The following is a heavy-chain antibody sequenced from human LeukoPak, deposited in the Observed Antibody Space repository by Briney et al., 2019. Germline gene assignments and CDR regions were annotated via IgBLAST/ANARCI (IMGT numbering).Heavy chain of an antibody. V-gene: IGHV3-74*01. CDR2: INGDGSRT. CDR1: GFTFSDYW. Sequence: GGSLRLSCAASGFTFSDYWMHWVRQAPGKGLVWVSRINGDGSRTGYADSVKGRITIPRDDAKNTLHLQMNSLRAEDTAVYYCAREKRYDDFDYWGQGTLVTVSS. J-gene: IGHJ4*02. D-gene: IGHD5-12*01. CDR3: AREKRYDDFDY.